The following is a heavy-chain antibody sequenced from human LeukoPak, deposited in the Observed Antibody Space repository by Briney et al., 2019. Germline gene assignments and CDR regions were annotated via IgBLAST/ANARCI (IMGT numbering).Heavy chain of an antibody. V-gene: IGHV4-34*01. CDR3: ARGLRDTAMYYFDY. CDR2: INHSGST. D-gene: IGHD5-18*01. J-gene: IGHJ4*02. CDR1: GGSFSGYY. Sequence: SETLSLTCAVYGGSFSGYYWSWIRLPPGKGLEWIGEINHSGSTNYNPSLKSRVTISVHTSKNQFSLKLSSVTAADTAVYYCARGLRDTAMYYFDYWGQGTLVTVSS.